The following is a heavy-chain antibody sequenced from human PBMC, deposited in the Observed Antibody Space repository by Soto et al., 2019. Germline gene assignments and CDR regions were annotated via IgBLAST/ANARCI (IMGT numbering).Heavy chain of an antibody. CDR2: INHRGST. J-gene: IGHJ5*02. CDR1: GGSFRDHY. V-gene: IGHV4-34*01. CDR3: ARGEPNH. Sequence: SETLSLTCAVYGGSFRDHYWTWIRQPPGKGLEWIGEINHRGSTNYNPSLKSRVTLSVDTSKNQFSLKVSSVTAADTAVYYCARGEPNHWGQGTLVTVSS.